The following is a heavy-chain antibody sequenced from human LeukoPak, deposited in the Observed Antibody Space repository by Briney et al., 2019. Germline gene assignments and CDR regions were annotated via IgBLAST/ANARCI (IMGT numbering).Heavy chain of an antibody. J-gene: IGHJ4*02. V-gene: IGHV3-30*02. CDR2: IRYDGSNK. D-gene: IGHD6-13*01. Sequence: PGGSLRLSCAASGFTFSSYGMSWVRQAPGKGLEWVAFIRYDGSNKYYADSVKGRFTISRDNSKNTLYLQMNSLRAEDTAVYYCAKDYSSSWIDYWGQGTLVTVSS. CDR1: GFTFSSYG. CDR3: AKDYSSSWIDY.